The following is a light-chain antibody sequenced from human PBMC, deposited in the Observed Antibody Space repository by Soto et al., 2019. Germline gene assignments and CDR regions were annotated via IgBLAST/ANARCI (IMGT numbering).Light chain of an antibody. J-gene: IGKJ5*01. CDR3: QQYNNWFSIT. V-gene: IGKV3-15*01. CDR2: GAS. Sequence: EIVMTQSPATLSVSPGERATLSCRASQSVSGNLAWYQRKPGQAPRLLIYGASTRANGIPARFSGSGSGTEFTLTISSLQSEDFAVYYCQQYNNWFSITFGQGTRLEIK. CDR1: QSVSGN.